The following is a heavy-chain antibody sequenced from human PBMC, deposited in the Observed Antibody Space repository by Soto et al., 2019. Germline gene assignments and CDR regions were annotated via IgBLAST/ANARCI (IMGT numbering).Heavy chain of an antibody. CDR3: AKDGSSDPRYTYYYGMDV. CDR2: ISYDGSNK. J-gene: IGHJ6*02. D-gene: IGHD6-13*01. CDR1: GFTFSSYG. V-gene: IGHV3-30*18. Sequence: GRSLILSCAASGFTFSSYGMHWVRQAPGKWLEWVAVISYDGSNKYYADSVKFLFTISRDNSKNTLYLQMNSLRAEDTAVYYCAKDGSSDPRYTYYYGMDVWGQGTTITVSS.